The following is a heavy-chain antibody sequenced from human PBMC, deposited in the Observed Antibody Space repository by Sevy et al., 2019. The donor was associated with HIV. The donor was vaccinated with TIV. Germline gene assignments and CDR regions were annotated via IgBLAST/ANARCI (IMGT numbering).Heavy chain of an antibody. CDR2: IFHSGST. V-gene: IGHV4-38-2*02. CDR1: GYSISSGYY. J-gene: IGHJ4*02. D-gene: IGHD2-2*01. CDR3: ARDMLGYCSSTSCYAEGYFDY. Sequence: SETLSLTCAVSGYSISSGYYWGWIRQPPGKGLEWIGSIFHSGSTYYNPSLKSRVTISVDTSKNQFSLKLSSVTAADTAVYYCARDMLGYCSSTSCYAEGYFDYWGQGTLVTVSS.